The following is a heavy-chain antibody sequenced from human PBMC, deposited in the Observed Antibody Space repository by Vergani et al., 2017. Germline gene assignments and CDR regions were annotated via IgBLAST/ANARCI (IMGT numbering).Heavy chain of an antibody. D-gene: IGHD3-3*01. CDR1: GFTFDAYG. Sequence: EVQLVESGGGVVRPGGSLRLSCAASGFTFDAYGMSWVRPAPGKGLEWVSGINWNGGSTGYADSVKGRFTISRDKAKNSLYLQMNSLRAEDTALYYCAREREAYYDCGRGDYTQYYFDYWGQGTLVTVSS. V-gene: IGHV3-20*04. CDR3: AREREAYYDCGRGDYTQYYFDY. J-gene: IGHJ4*02. CDR2: INWNGGST.